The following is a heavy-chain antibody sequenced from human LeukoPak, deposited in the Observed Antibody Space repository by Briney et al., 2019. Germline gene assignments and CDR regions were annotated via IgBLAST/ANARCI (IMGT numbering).Heavy chain of an antibody. CDR1: GGSFSGYY. CDR2: INHSGST. V-gene: IGHV4-34*01. CDR3: ATTNRIVGATYYFDY. J-gene: IGHJ4*02. D-gene: IGHD1-26*01. Sequence: SETLSLTCAVYGGSFSGYYWSWIRQPPGKGPEWIGEINHSGSTNYNPSLKSRVTISVDTSKKQFSLKLSSVTAADTAVYYCATTNRIVGATYYFDYWGQGTLVTVSS.